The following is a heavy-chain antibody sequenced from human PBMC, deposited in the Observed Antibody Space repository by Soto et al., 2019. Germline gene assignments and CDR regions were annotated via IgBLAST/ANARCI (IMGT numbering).Heavy chain of an antibody. J-gene: IGHJ5*02. CDR2: IYYSGST. CDR1: VGSISSSTYY. CDR3: ARHRGPMVRGVISNWFDP. Sequence: SEILSVSCTFSVGSISSSTYYWGWIRQPPGKGLEWIGSIYYSGSTYYNPSLKSRVTISVDTSKNQFSLKLSYVTAADTAVYYCARHRGPMVRGVISNWFDPWGQGTLVTVSS. V-gene: IGHV4-39*01. D-gene: IGHD3-10*01.